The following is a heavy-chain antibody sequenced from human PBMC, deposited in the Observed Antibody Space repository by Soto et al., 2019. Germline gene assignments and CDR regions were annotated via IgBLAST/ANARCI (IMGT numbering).Heavy chain of an antibody. Sequence: GGSLRLSCAASGFTFSSYGMHWVRQAPGKGLEWVAVIWYDGSNKYYADSVKGRFTISRDNSKNTLYLQMNSLRAEDTAVYYCARDLADMTAGTLDYWGQGTLVTVSS. CDR3: ARDLADMTAGTLDY. V-gene: IGHV3-33*01. J-gene: IGHJ4*02. CDR2: IWYDGSNK. CDR1: GFTFSSYG. D-gene: IGHD2-2*01.